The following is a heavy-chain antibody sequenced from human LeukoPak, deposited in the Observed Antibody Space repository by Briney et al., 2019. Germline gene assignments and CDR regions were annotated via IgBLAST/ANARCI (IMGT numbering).Heavy chain of an antibody. J-gene: IGHJ4*02. CDR1: GYMLTGYY. CDR2: INPNSGGT. V-gene: IGHV1-2*02. CDR3: ARGYCSGDCFTLFDY. D-gene: IGHD2-21*02. Sequence: ASVKVSCKASGYMLTGYYMHWVRQAPGQGLEWMGWINPNSGGTNYAQKFQGRVTMTRDTSISTAYMELSSLRSDDTAVYYFARGYCSGDCFTLFDYWGQGTLVTVSS.